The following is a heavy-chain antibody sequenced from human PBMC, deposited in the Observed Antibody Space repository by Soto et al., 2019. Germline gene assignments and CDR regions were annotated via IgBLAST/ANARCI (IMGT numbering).Heavy chain of an antibody. V-gene: IGHV1-69*13. CDR3: ARDGEKYYYDSSGLAAFDI. J-gene: IGHJ3*02. D-gene: IGHD3-22*01. CDR1: GGTFSSYA. Sequence: GASVKVSCKASGGTFSSYAISWVRQAPGQGLEWMGGIIPIFGTANYAQKFQGRVTITADESTSTAYMELSSLRSEDTAVYYCARDGEKYYYDSSGLAAFDIWGQGTMVTLSS. CDR2: IIPIFGTA.